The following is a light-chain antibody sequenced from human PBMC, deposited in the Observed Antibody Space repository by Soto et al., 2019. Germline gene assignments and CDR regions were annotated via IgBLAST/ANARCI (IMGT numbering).Light chain of an antibody. CDR2: GAS. J-gene: IGKJ1*01. V-gene: IGKV3-20*01. CDR3: QQYGSSPRT. Sequence: EIVLTQSQATLSLSPGERATLSCRASQSVSSSYLAWFQQTPGQAPRLLIYGASSRATGIPDRFSGSGSGTDFTLTISRLEPEDFAVYYCQQYGSSPRTFGQGTKVDIK. CDR1: QSVSSSY.